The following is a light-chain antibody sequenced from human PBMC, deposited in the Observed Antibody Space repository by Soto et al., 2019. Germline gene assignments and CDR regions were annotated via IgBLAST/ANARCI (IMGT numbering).Light chain of an antibody. J-gene: IGKJ5*01. CDR1: QSISSW. V-gene: IGKV1-5*01. CDR3: QQLNAYPLT. CDR2: GAS. Sequence: DIPMTQSPSTLSASVGDRVTITCRASQSISSWLAWYQQKPGKAPKIMIYGASTLQSGVPSRFSGSGSGTDFTLTISNLQPEDFATYYCQQLNAYPLTLGQGTRLEIK.